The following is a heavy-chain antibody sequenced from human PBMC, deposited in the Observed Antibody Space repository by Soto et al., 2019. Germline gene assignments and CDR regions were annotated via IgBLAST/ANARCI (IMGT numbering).Heavy chain of an antibody. J-gene: IGHJ4*02. CDR3: ARVDFWSGRAFDY. Sequence: SQTLSVTSGVDCGSVSNGSYYWSLKRQPPGKGLEWIGEMNHSGSTNYNPSLKSRVAISVDTSKNQFSLKVSSVTAADTAVYYCARVDFWSGRAFDYWGQGTLVTVSS. V-gene: IGHV4-61*01. D-gene: IGHD3-3*01. CDR2: MNHSGST. CDR1: CGSVSNGSYY.